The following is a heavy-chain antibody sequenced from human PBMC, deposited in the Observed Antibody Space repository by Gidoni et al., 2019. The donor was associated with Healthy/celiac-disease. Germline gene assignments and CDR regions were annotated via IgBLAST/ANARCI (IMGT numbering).Heavy chain of an antibody. CDR3: ARGEWLFVY. CDR1: GGTFSSYT. J-gene: IGHJ4*02. Sequence: QVQLVQSGAEVKKPGSSVKVSCKASGGTFSSYTISWVRQAPGQGLEWMGRIIPILVIANYQKKFQARVTITANKSTSTAYMELSSLISEDTAVYYCARGEWLFVYWGQGTLSPSPQ. D-gene: IGHD3-3*01. V-gene: IGHV1-69*02. CDR2: IIPILVIA.